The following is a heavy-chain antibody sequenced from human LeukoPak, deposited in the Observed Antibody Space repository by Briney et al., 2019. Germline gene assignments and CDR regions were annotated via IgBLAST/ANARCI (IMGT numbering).Heavy chain of an antibody. CDR3: ARVSTYYDFWSGHYYFDY. D-gene: IGHD3-3*01. Sequence: PGGSLRLSCTASGFTFGDYAMSWVRQAPGKGLEWVANIKQDGSEKYYVDSVKGRFTIPRDNAKNSLYLQMNSLRAEDTAVYYCARVSTYYDFWSGHYYFDYWGQGTLVTVSS. V-gene: IGHV3-7*01. CDR2: IKQDGSEK. CDR1: GFTFGDYA. J-gene: IGHJ4*02.